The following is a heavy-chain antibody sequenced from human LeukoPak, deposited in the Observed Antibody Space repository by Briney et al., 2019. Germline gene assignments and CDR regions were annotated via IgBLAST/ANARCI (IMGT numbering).Heavy chain of an antibody. CDR2: MNPNSGNT. CDR3: ARGLDIGWLSANWFAP. CDR1: GYTFTSYD. J-gene: IGHJ5*02. Sequence: ASVKVSCKASGYTFTSYDINWVRQATGQGLECMGWMNPNSGNTGYAQKFQGRVTMTRNTSISTAYMELSSLRSEDTAVYYCARGLDIGWLSANWFAPWGQGTLVTVSS. D-gene: IGHD3-22*01. V-gene: IGHV1-8*01.